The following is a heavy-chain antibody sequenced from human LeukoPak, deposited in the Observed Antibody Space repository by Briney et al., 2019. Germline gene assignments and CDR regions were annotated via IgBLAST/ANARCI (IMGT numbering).Heavy chain of an antibody. J-gene: IGHJ4*02. D-gene: IGHD3-10*01. V-gene: IGHV3-21*01. Sequence: GGSLRLSCAASGFTFSSYSMNWVRQAPGKGLEWVSSISSGSSYIYYADSVKGRFTISRDNAKNSLYLQMNSLRAEDTAVYYCARWLYGSGSYSFDYWGQGTLVTVSS. CDR2: ISSGSSYI. CDR3: ARWLYGSGSYSFDY. CDR1: GFTFSSYS.